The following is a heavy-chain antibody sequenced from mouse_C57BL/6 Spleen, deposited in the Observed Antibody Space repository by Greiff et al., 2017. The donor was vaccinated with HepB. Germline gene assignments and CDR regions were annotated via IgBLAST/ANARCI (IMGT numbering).Heavy chain of an antibody. J-gene: IGHJ1*03. CDR1: GFTFSSYG. Sequence: EVMLVESGGDLVKPGGSLKLSCAASGFTFSSYGMSWVRQTPDKRLEWVATISSGGSYTYYPDSVKGRFTIARDNAKNTLYLQMSSLKSEDTAMYYCARHITPYWYFDVWGTGTTVTVSS. V-gene: IGHV5-6*02. CDR3: ARHITPYWYFDV. CDR2: ISSGGSYT.